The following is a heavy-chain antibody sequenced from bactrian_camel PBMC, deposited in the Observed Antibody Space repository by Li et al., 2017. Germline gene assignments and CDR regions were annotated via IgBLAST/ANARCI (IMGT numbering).Heavy chain of an antibody. CDR3: AAAQFRVCVGGGWSDRDEYNS. J-gene: IGHJ4*01. CDR2: ITTGGGGR. V-gene: IGHV3S1*01. D-gene: IGHD5*01. Sequence: HVQLVESGGGSVQAGGSLNLSCSVSPATYTFKQYCMGWFRQAPGKEREAVAAITTGGGGRYYVDSVKGRFAISRDVDQKTVSLQMNGLKPEDTGTYFCAAAQFRVCVGGGWSDRDEYNSWGQGTQVTVS. CDR1: PATYTFKQYC.